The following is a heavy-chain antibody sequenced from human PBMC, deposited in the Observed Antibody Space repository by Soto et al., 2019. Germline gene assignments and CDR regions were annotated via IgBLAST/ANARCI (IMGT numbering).Heavy chain of an antibody. CDR2: IYHSGNT. Sequence: QVHLQESGPGLVRPSGTLSLTCAFSGCSISSDNWWSWVRQPPGKGLEWIGEIYHSGNTNYNPSLKSRGTISVHHSKHQYSREVTRVTAAATALNYCERVSDSSMHRGVVINCAQRTLLNVSS. CDR1: GCSISSDNW. V-gene: IGHV4-4*02. J-gene: IGHJ4*02. D-gene: IGHD3-10*01. CDR3: ERVSDSSMHRGVVIN.